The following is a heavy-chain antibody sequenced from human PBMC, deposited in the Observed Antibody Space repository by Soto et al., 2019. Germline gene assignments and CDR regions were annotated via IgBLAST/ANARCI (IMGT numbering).Heavy chain of an antibody. J-gene: IGHJ4*02. CDR1: GYTFTSYG. CDR2: ISAYNGNT. Sequence: GASVKVSCKASGYTFTSYGISWVRQAPGQGLEWMGWISAYNGNTNYAQKLQGRVTMTTDTSTSTAYMELRSLRSDDTAVYYCARSYYDFWSGYYALDYWGQGTLVTVSS. D-gene: IGHD3-3*01. CDR3: ARSYYDFWSGYYALDY. V-gene: IGHV1-18*01.